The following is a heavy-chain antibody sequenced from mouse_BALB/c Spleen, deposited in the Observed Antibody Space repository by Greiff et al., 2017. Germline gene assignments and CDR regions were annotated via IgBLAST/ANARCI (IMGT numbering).Heavy chain of an antibody. V-gene: IGHV2-9*02. CDR3: ARVKYGNHGAMDY. J-gene: IGHJ4*01. CDR2: IWAGGST. Sequence: VMLVESGPGLVAPSQSLSITCTVSGFSLTSYGVHWVRQPPGKGLEWLGVIWAGGSTNYNSALMSRLSISKDNSKSQVFLKMNSLQTDDTAMYYCARVKYGNHGAMDYWGQGTSVTVSS. D-gene: IGHD2-10*02. CDR1: GFSLTSYG.